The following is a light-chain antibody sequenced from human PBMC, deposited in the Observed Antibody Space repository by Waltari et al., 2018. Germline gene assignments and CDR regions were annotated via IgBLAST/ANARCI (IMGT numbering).Light chain of an antibody. Sequence: DIQMTQSPSTLSASVGDRVIITCRASQSISKWFAWYQEKPGKAPNLLIDKASTLESGVPSRFSGSGSGTDFTLTISSLQPDDFATYYCQQYNSYSLLTFGGGTKIEIK. CDR1: QSISKW. J-gene: IGKJ4*01. CDR2: KAS. V-gene: IGKV1-5*03. CDR3: QQYNSYSLLT.